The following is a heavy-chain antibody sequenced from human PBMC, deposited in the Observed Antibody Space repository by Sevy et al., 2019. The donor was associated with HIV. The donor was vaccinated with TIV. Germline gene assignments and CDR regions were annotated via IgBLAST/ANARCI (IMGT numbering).Heavy chain of an antibody. J-gene: IGHJ4*02. V-gene: IGHV3-33*01. Sequence: GGSLRLSCAASGFTFSSYGMHWVRQAPGKGLEWVAVIWYDGSNKYYADSVKGRFTISRDNSKNMLYLQMNSLRAEDTAVYYCARGPTVYGDYGLDFDYWGQGTLVTVSS. CDR3: ARGPTVYGDYGLDFDY. CDR1: GFTFSSYG. D-gene: IGHD4-17*01. CDR2: IWYDGSNK.